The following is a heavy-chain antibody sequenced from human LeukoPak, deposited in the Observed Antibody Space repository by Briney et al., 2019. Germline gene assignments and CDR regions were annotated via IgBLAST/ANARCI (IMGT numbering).Heavy chain of an antibody. V-gene: IGHV3-53*01. Sequence: PGESLRLSCAASGFTVSSNYMSWVRQAPGKGLEWVSVIHSGGSTYYADSVKGRFTISRDNSKNTLYLQMNSLRAEDTAVYYCAKGATGDGNWFDPWGQGTLVTVSS. CDR1: GFTVSSNY. CDR2: IHSGGST. D-gene: IGHD7-27*01. CDR3: AKGATGDGNWFDP. J-gene: IGHJ5*02.